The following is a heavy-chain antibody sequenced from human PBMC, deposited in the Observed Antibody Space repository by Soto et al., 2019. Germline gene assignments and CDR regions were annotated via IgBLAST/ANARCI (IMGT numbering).Heavy chain of an antibody. Sequence: WTWIRQPPGKGLDYIGYIYYTGRTNYNPSLRSRVTVSLDTSKNQFSLRLSSVTTADTAIYYCARAGALGYAFDSWGQGSLVTVSP. V-gene: IGHV4-59*01. J-gene: IGHJ4*02. D-gene: IGHD5-12*01. CDR3: ARAGALGYAFDS. CDR2: IYYTGRT.